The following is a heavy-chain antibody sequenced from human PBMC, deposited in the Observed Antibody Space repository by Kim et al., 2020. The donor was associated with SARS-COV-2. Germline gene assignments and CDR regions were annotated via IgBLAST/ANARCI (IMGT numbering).Heavy chain of an antibody. V-gene: IGHV3-30*18. J-gene: IGHJ6*02. CDR2: ISYDGSNK. Sequence: GGSLRLSCAASGFTFSSYGMHWVHQAPGKGLEWVAVISYDGSNKYYADSVKGRFTISRDNSKNTLYLQMNSLRAEDTAVYYCAKVRGGYCSGGSCLNYYYGMDVWGQGTTVTVSS. CDR3: AKVRGGYCSGGSCLNYYYGMDV. CDR1: GFTFSSYG. D-gene: IGHD2-15*01.